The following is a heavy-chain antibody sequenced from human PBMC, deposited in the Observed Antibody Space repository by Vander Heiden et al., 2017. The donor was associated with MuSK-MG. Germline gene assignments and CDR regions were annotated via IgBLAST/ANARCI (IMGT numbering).Heavy chain of an antibody. CDR2: SSWNSGSI. CDR1: GFTFDDYA. V-gene: IGHV3-9*01. CDR3: AKEDSSGWYGSGVDY. Sequence: EVQLVESGGGLVQPGRSLRLSCAASGFTFDDYAMHWVRQAPGKGLEWVSGSSWNSGSIGYADSVKGRFTISRDNAKNSLYLQMNSLRAEDTALYYCAKEDSSGWYGSGVDYWGQGTLVTVSS. D-gene: IGHD6-19*01. J-gene: IGHJ4*02.